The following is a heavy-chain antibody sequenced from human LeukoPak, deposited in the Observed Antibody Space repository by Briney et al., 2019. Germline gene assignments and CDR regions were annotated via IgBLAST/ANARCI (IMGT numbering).Heavy chain of an antibody. J-gene: IGHJ4*02. Sequence: PGGSLRLSCAASGFTFSDYYMSWIRQAPGKGLEWVSYISSSGSTIYYADSVKGRFTISRDNAKNSLYLQMNSLRAEDTAVYYCARDRWDYYDSSGYFSPYGYWGQGTLVTVSS. D-gene: IGHD3-22*01. V-gene: IGHV3-11*01. CDR2: ISSSGSTI. CDR3: ARDRWDYYDSSGYFSPYGY. CDR1: GFTFSDYY.